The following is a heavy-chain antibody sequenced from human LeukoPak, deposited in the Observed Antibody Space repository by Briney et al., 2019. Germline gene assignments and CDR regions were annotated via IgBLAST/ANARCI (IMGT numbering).Heavy chain of an antibody. CDR3: ARDRESESDSEGDY. Sequence: GGSLRLSCSASGFTFSRFWMSWVRQAPGKGLEYVALIKQGGSEIYHMDSVKGRFTISRDDATNSLYLQMSSLRVEDTALYYCARDRESESDSEGDYWGQGTLVTVSS. CDR2: IKQGGSEI. D-gene: IGHD4-11*01. J-gene: IGHJ4*02. CDR1: GFTFSRFW. V-gene: IGHV3-7*01.